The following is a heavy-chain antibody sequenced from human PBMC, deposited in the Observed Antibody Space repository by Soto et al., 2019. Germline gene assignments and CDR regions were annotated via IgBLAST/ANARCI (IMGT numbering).Heavy chain of an antibody. CDR3: AKEDPSGRYSLDY. Sequence: GGLPSLSCEASGSTSLVSVMHWVLQAPGKGLEWVAVISYYGTNEYYEDSVKGRFTISRDNSKNTLYLQMNSLRIEDTAVYFCAKEDPSGRYSLDYWGPGS. J-gene: IGHJ4*02. CDR2: ISYYGTNE. CDR1: GSTSLVSV. D-gene: IGHD1-26*01. V-gene: IGHV3-30*18.